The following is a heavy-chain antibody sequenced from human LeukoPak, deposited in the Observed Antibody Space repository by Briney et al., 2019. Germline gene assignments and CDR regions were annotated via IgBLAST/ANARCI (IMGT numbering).Heavy chain of an antibody. D-gene: IGHD4-17*01. CDR1: GGSISSSSYY. CDR2: IYYGGST. V-gene: IGHV4-39*01. J-gene: IGHJ4*02. CDR3: ARHVATVTTWDLYYFDY. Sequence: SETLSLTCTVSGGSISSSSYYWGWIRQPPGKGLEWIGSIYYGGSTYYNPSLKSRVTISVDTSKNQFSLKLSSVTAADTAVYYCARHVATVTTWDLYYFDYWGQGTLVTVSS.